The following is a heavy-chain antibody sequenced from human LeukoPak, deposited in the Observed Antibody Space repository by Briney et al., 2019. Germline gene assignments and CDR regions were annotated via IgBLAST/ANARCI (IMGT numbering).Heavy chain of an antibody. Sequence: SETLSLTCSVSGDSISSSSYYWAWIRQPPGKGLEWIGSVFQSVATYYNPSLQSRVTMSIDTSKNQCSLKLSSVTAADTAVYYCAREYYGNFEYWGQGTLVPVSS. D-gene: IGHD3-16*01. CDR1: GDSISSSSYY. CDR3: AREYYGNFEY. V-gene: IGHV4-39*02. J-gene: IGHJ4*02. CDR2: VFQSVAT.